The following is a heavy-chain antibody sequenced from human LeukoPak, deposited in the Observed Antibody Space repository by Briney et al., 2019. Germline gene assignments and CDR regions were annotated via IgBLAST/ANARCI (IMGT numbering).Heavy chain of an antibody. CDR2: ISYDGTNK. V-gene: IGHV3-30*03. CDR1: GFTFSSYG. D-gene: IGHD3-10*01. CDR3: ARDPEHYGSGSYLDY. J-gene: IGHJ4*02. Sequence: GRSLRLSCAASGFTFSSYGMHWVRQAPGKGLEWVAVISYDGTNKNYADSVKGRFTISRDSSKNTVYLEMNSLRGEDTAVYYCARDPEHYGSGSYLDYWGQGSLVTVSS.